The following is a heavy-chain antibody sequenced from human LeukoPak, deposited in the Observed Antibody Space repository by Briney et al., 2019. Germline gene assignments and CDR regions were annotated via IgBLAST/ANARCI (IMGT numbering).Heavy chain of an antibody. CDR3: ARSSSWPSD. D-gene: IGHD6-13*01. CDR1: GGSFSAYY. V-gene: IGHV4-34*01. J-gene: IGHJ4*02. Sequence: PSETLSLTCAVYGGSFSAYYWSWIRQPPGKGLEWIGEINHSGSTNYNPSLKSRVTISVDTSKNKFSLKLSSVTAADTAVYYCARSSSWPSDWGQGTLVTVSS. CDR2: INHSGST.